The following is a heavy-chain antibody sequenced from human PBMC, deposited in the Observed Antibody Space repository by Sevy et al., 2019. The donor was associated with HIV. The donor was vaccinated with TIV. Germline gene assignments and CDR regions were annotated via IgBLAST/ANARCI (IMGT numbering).Heavy chain of an antibody. J-gene: IGHJ4*02. V-gene: IGHV3-33*01. CDR2: IWYDGSNK. D-gene: IGHD3-3*01. CDR3: ARGVYDFWCGYYNGPLYYFDY. CDR1: GFTFSSYG. Sequence: GGSLRLSCAASGFTFSSYGMHWVRQAPGKGLEWVAVIWYDGSNKYYADSVKGRFTISRDNSKNTLYLQMNSLRAEDTAVYYCARGVYDFWCGYYNGPLYYFDYWGQGTLVTVSS.